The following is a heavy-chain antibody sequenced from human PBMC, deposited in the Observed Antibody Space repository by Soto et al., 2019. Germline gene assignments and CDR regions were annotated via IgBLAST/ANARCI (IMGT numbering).Heavy chain of an antibody. CDR2: ISYDGSNK. CDR3: ARDGHVGATTARTYYYYGMDV. V-gene: IGHV3-30-3*01. J-gene: IGHJ6*02. CDR1: GFTFSSYA. Sequence: GGSLRLSCAASGFTFSSYAMHWVRQAPGKGLEWVAVISYDGSNKYYADSVKGRFTISRDNSKNTLYLQMNSLRAEDTAVYHCARDGHVGATTARTYYYYGMDVWGQGTTVTVSS. D-gene: IGHD1-26*01.